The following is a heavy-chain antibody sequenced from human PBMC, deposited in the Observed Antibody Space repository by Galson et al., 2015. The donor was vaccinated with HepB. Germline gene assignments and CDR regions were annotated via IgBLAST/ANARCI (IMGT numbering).Heavy chain of an antibody. J-gene: IGHJ6*03. CDR1: GYTFTSYG. V-gene: IGHV1-18*01. CDR2: ISAYNGNT. D-gene: IGHD1-26*01. CDR3: ARLVGATSHDYYYYYMDV. Sequence: SVKVSCKASGYTFTSYGISWVRQAPGQGLEWMGWISAYNGNTNYAQKLQGRVTMTTDTSTSTAYMELRSLRSDDTAVYYCARLVGATSHDYYYYYMDVWGKGTTVTVSS.